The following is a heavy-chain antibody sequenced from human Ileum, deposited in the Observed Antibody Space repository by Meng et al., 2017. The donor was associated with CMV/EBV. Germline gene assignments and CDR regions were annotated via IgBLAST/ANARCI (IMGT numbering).Heavy chain of an antibody. Sequence: GGSLRLSCAASGIVFSTYNMNWVRQAPGKGLEWISFISRSSDTIYYADSVKGRFTTSRDNAKNSLYLQMNSLRAEDTAVYYCAREGCTSSTCYPLSDVYLWGQGTLVTVSS. CDR2: ISRSSDTI. CDR3: AREGCTSSTCYPLSDVYL. D-gene: IGHD2-2*01. J-gene: IGHJ4*02. CDR1: GIVFSTYN. V-gene: IGHV3-48*04.